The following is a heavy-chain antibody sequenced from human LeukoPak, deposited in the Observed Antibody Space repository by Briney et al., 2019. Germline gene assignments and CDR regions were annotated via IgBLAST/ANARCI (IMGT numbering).Heavy chain of an antibody. D-gene: IGHD5-18*01. Sequence: GRSLRLSCAASGFTFSSYAMHWVRQAPGKGLEWVAVISYDGSNKYYADSVKGRFTISRDNAKNSLYLQMNSLRAEDTAVYYCARDGGYSYALDYWGQGTLVTVSS. V-gene: IGHV3-30-3*01. J-gene: IGHJ4*02. CDR1: GFTFSSYA. CDR3: ARDGGYSYALDY. CDR2: ISYDGSNK.